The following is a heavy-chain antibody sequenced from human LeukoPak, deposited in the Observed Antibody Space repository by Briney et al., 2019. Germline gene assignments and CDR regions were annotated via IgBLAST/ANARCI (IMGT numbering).Heavy chain of an antibody. CDR1: GFTFSSYW. Sequence: GGSLRLSCAASGFTFSSYWMSWVRQAAGKGLEWVANIKQDGSEKYYVDSVKGRFTISRDNAKNSLYLQMNGLRAEDTAVYYCARDSRAAAGTRNDYWGQGTLVTVSS. CDR2: IKQDGSEK. V-gene: IGHV3-7*01. D-gene: IGHD6-13*01. J-gene: IGHJ4*02. CDR3: ARDSRAAAGTRNDY.